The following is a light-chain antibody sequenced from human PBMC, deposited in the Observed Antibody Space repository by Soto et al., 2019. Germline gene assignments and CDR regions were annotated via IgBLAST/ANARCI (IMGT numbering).Light chain of an antibody. CDR2: GKS. Sequence: QSVLTQPPSVSGAPGQRVTISCTGSSSNIGAGYDVHWYQQLPGTAPKLIIFGKSNRPSGVPDRFSGSKSGTSASLAISGLQAEDEADYYCQSYDSSLSGYVFGTGTKLTVL. V-gene: IGLV1-40*01. CDR1: SSNIGAGYD. J-gene: IGLJ1*01. CDR3: QSYDSSLSGYV.